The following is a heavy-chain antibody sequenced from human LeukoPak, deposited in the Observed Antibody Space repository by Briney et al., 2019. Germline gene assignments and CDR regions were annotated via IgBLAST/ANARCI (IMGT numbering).Heavy chain of an antibody. D-gene: IGHD4-17*01. Sequence: SETLSLTCAVYGGSFSGYYWSWIRQPPGKGLEWIGEINHSGSTNYNPSLKSRVTISVDTSKNQFSLKLSSVTAADTAVYYCARDLTTVTTIGWFDPWGPGTLVTVSS. V-gene: IGHV4-34*01. CDR1: GGSFSGYY. J-gene: IGHJ5*02. CDR2: INHSGST. CDR3: ARDLTTVTTIGWFDP.